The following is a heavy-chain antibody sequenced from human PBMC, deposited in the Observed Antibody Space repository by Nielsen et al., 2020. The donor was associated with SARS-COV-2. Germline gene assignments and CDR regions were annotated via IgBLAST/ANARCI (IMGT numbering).Heavy chain of an antibody. D-gene: IGHD2-2*02. J-gene: IGHJ6*03. CDR1: GFTFSSYS. Sequence: GGSLRLSCAASGFTFSSYSMNWVRQAPGKGLEWVSYISSSTSTIYYADSVKGRFTISRDNAKNSLYLQMNSLRDEDTAVYYCAGDGYCSSTSCYIYMDVWGKGTTVTVSS. V-gene: IGHV3-48*02. CDR3: AGDGYCSSTSCYIYMDV. CDR2: ISSSTSTI.